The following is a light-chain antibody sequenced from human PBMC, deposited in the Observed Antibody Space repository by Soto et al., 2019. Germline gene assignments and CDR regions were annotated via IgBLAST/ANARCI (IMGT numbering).Light chain of an antibody. CDR3: SSYTTSSTVV. J-gene: IGLJ2*01. Sequence: QSALTQPASVSGSPGQSITISCTGTSSDVGGYNSVSWYQQHPGKAPKLMIYDVSNRPSGVSNRFSGSKSGNTASLTISGLQAADEADYYCSSYTTSSTVVFGGGTKLTVL. CDR1: SSDVGGYNS. V-gene: IGLV2-14*01. CDR2: DVS.